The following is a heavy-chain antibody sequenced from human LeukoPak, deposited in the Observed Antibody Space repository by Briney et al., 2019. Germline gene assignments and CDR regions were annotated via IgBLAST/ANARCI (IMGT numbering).Heavy chain of an antibody. D-gene: IGHD3-22*01. CDR2: VYHSGST. CDR1: GHSISSGYY. CDR3: ARHGNYYDTSQSDP. J-gene: IGHJ5*02. Sequence: SETLSLTCAVSGHSISSGYYWGWIRQPPGKGLEWIGSVYHSGSTYYNPSLKSRVTISVDTSKNQFSLKLSSVTAADTAVYYCARHGNYYDTSQSDPWGQGTLVTVSS. V-gene: IGHV4-38-2*01.